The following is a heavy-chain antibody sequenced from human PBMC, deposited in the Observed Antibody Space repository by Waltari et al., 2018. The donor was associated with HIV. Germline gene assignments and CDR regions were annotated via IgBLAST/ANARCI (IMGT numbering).Heavy chain of an antibody. CDR2: IYYSGSN. D-gene: IGHD3-10*01. V-gene: IGHV4-59*01. CDR3: ARVDYYGSGSHVGY. CDR1: GGSISSDY. Sequence: QVQLQESGPGLVKPSETLSLTCTASGGSISSDYWSWIRKPPGKGLEWIGYIYYSGSNNYTPALKSRVTISVDTSKNQFSLKLSSVTAADTAVYYCARVDYYGSGSHVGYWSQGTLVTVSS. J-gene: IGHJ4*02.